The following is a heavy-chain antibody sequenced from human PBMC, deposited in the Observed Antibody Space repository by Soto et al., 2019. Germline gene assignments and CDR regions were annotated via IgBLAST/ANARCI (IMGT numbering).Heavy chain of an antibody. J-gene: IGHJ4*02. CDR1: GFTFSSYG. D-gene: IGHD3-10*01. V-gene: IGHV3-30*03. CDR3: APWFGSFDY. CDR2: ISYDGSNK. Sequence: QVQLVESGGGVVQPGRSLRLSCAASGFTFSSYGMHWVRQAPGKGLEWVAVISYDGSNKYYADSVKGRFTISRDNSKNTLYLQMNSLIVEDTAVNFCAPWFGSFDYWGQGTLVTVFS.